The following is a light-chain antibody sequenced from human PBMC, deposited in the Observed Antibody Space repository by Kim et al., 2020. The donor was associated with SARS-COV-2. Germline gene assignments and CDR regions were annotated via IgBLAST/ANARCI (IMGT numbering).Light chain of an antibody. CDR3: QQYNSYPLT. Sequence: DIQMTQSPSTLSASVGDRATITCRASQSISSWLAWYQQKPGKAPKLLIYDASSLESGVPSRFSGSASGTEFTLTISSLQPDDFATYYCQQYNSYPLTFGGGTKVDIK. CDR2: DAS. CDR1: QSISSW. J-gene: IGKJ4*01. V-gene: IGKV1-5*01.